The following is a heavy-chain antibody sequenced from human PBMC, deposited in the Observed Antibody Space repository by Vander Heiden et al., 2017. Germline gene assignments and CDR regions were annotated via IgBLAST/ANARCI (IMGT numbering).Heavy chain of an antibody. CDR2: ISSSRSYI. Sequence: EVQLVESGGGLVKPGGSLRLSCAASGFTFSSYSMNWVRQAPGKGLEWVSSISSSRSYIYYADSVKGRFTISRDNAKNSLYLQMNSLRAEDTAVYYCASWSGERIAARLQDYWGQGTLVTVSS. D-gene: IGHD6-6*01. CDR1: GFTFSSYS. V-gene: IGHV3-21*01. CDR3: ASWSGERIAARLQDY. J-gene: IGHJ4*02.